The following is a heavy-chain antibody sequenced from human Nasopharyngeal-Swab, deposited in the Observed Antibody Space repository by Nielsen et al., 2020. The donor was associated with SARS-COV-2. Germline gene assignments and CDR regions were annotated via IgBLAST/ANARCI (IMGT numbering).Heavy chain of an antibody. Sequence: GESLKISCAASGFTFSSYGMHWVRQAPGKGLEWVAVIWYDGSNKYYADSVKGRFTISRDNSKNTLYLQMNSLRAEDTAVYYCAKDRRAVAGTPDYWGQGTLVTVSS. CDR1: GFTFSSYG. D-gene: IGHD6-19*01. CDR2: IWYDGSNK. J-gene: IGHJ4*02. CDR3: AKDRRAVAGTPDY. V-gene: IGHV3-33*06.